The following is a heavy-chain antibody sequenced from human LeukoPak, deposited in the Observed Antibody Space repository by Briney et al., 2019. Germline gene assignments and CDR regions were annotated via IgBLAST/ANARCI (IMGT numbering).Heavy chain of an antibody. D-gene: IGHD5-24*01. Sequence: GASVKVSCKASGYTFTGYYLNWVRQAPGQGLEWMGRINPNSGGTNSGQKFQGRVTMTRDKSISTAYLELSSLTFDDTAVYYCARVDATSLAVHYWGQGTLVTVSS. CDR2: INPNSGGT. V-gene: IGHV1-2*02. J-gene: IGHJ4*02. CDR1: GYTFTGYY. CDR3: ARVDATSLAVHY.